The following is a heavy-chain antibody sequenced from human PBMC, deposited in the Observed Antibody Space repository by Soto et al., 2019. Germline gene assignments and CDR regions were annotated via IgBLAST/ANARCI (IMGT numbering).Heavy chain of an antibody. J-gene: IGHJ4*01. Sequence: PGGSMRLSCAASGFNIGTYGMHWVSQAPGKGLEWVAVIYYDGSNRYYGDAVKGRFTISRDNSKSTLYLQMSSLRAEDTAVYYCARAFCTNGVCYYFFDYWGHGTLVTVSS. V-gene: IGHV3-33*01. CDR2: IYYDGSNR. D-gene: IGHD2-8*01. CDR1: GFNIGTYG. CDR3: ARAFCTNGVCYYFFDY.